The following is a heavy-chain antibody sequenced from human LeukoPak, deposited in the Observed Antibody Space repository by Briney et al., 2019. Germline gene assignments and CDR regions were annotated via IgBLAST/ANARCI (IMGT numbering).Heavy chain of an antibody. Sequence: SQTLSLTCTVSGGSISSGDYYWSWIRQPPGKGLEWIGYIYYSGSTYYNPSLKSRVTISVDTSKNQFSLKLSYVTAADTAVYYCARECPSMFDAFDIWGQGTMVTVSS. CDR1: GGSISSGDYY. CDR3: ARECPSMFDAFDI. CDR2: IYYSGST. D-gene: IGHD3-10*02. V-gene: IGHV4-30-4*08. J-gene: IGHJ3*02.